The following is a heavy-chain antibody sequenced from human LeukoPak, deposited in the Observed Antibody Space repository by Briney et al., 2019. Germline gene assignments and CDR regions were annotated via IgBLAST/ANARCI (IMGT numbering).Heavy chain of an antibody. CDR1: GGTFSSYA. CDR3: ARGVKFRAANWFDL. CDR2: IIPIFGTA. J-gene: IGHJ5*02. Sequence: GASVKVSCKASGGTFSSYAISWVRQAPGQGLEWMGGIIPIFGTANYAQKFQGRVTITADESTSTAYMELSSLRSEDTAVYYCARGVKFRAANWFDLWGQGTLVTVSS. D-gene: IGHD6-25*01. V-gene: IGHV1-69*13.